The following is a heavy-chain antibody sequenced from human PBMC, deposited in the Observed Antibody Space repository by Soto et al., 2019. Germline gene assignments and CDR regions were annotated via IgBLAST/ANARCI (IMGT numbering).Heavy chain of an antibody. Sequence: SETLSLTCTVSGGSISSCGYYWSWIRQHPGKGLEWIGYIYYSGSTYYNPSLKSRVTISVDTSKNQFSLKLSSVTAADTAVYYCARDGNAHYFDYWGQGTLVTV. V-gene: IGHV4-31*03. CDR1: GGSISSCGYY. CDR3: ARDGNAHYFDY. D-gene: IGHD1-1*01. CDR2: IYYSGST. J-gene: IGHJ4*02.